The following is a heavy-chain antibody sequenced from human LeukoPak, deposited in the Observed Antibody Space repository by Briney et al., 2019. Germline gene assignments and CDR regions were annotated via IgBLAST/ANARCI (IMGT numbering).Heavy chain of an antibody. J-gene: IGHJ4*02. D-gene: IGHD3-22*01. V-gene: IGHV3-7*01. Sequence: GGSLRLSCAASGFTFSDYWMHWVRQAPGKGLEWVANIRQDGSEKYYVDSVKGRFTISRDNAKNSLYLQMNSLRAEDTAVYYCAGGVDYYENSGTIDYWGQGTLVTVSS. CDR3: AGGVDYYENSGTIDY. CDR1: GFTFSDYW. CDR2: IRQDGSEK.